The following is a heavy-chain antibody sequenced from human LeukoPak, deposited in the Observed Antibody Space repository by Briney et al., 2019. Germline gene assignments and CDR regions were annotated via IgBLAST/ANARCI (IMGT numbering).Heavy chain of an antibody. CDR1: GYTFTSYG. V-gene: IGHV1-18*01. CDR2: ISAYNGNT. D-gene: IGHD2-15*01. J-gene: IGHJ4*02. Sequence: AASVTVSCKASGYTFTSYGISWVRQAPGQGLEWMGWISAYNGNTNYAQKLQGRVTMTTDTSTSTAYMELRSLRSDDTAVYYCARGSLYCSGGSCYSAIRDYWGQGTLVTVSS. CDR3: ARGSLYCSGGSCYSAIRDY.